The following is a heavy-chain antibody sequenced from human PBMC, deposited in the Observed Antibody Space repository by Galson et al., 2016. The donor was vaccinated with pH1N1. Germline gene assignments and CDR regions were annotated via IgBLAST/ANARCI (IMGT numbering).Heavy chain of an antibody. J-gene: IGHJ3*01. Sequence: ETLSLTCAVSGYSIISGYYWGWVRQPPGKGLEWIGSIFHSGSTYYNPSLKGRVTISVDTSRNQFSLTLSSVTAADTALYYCARSIPVTALDAFDLWGQGTMVTVSS. CDR3: ARSIPVTALDAFDL. CDR2: IFHSGST. D-gene: IGHD2-21*02. CDR1: GYSIISGYY. V-gene: IGHV4-38-2*01.